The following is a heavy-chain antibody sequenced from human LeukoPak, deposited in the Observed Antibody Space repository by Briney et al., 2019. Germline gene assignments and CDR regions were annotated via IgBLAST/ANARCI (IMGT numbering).Heavy chain of an antibody. Sequence: GGSLRLSCAASGFTFSSYAMHWVRQAPGKGLEWVAVISYDGSNKYYADSVKGRFTISRDNSKNTLYLQKNSLRAEDTAVYYCARVPRSRPGIAAAEYFQHWGQGTLVTVSS. CDR3: ARVPRSRPGIAAAEYFQH. J-gene: IGHJ1*01. CDR1: GFTFSSYA. CDR2: ISYDGSNK. D-gene: IGHD6-13*01. V-gene: IGHV3-30-3*01.